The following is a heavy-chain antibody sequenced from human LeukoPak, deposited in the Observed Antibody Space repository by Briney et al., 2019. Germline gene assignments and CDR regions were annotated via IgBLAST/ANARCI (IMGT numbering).Heavy chain of an antibody. V-gene: IGHV1-24*01. CDR1: GYTLTELS. D-gene: IGHD3-9*01. CDR3: ATGQTGTGEFYFDY. J-gene: IGHJ4*02. Sequence: ASVKVSCKVSGYTLTELSMHWVRQAPGKGLEWMGGFDPEDGETTYAQKFQGRVTMTEDTSTDTAYMELSSLRSEDTAVYYCATGQTGTGEFYFDYWGQGTLVTVSS. CDR2: FDPEDGET.